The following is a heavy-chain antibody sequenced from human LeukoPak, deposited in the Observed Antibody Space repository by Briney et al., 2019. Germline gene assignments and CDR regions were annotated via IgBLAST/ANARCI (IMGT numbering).Heavy chain of an antibody. CDR1: GGSISSSSYY. CDR3: ARAPQGAFDI. CDR2: IYTSGST. J-gene: IGHJ3*02. Sequence: SETLSLTCTVSGGSISSSSYYWGWIRQPPGKGLEWIGRIYTSGSTNYNPSLKSRVTISVDTSKNQFSLKLSSVTAADTAVYYCARAPQGAFDIWGQGTMVTVSS. V-gene: IGHV4-61*02.